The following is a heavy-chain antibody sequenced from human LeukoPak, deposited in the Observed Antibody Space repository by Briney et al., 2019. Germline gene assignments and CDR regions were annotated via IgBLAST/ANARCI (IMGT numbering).Heavy chain of an antibody. Sequence: KPSETLSLTCIVSGGSISGHYWSWIRQHPGMGLEWIGYIYNSDSGSTNYNPSLKSRVTISVDTSKNQFSLKLSSVTAADTAVYYCARHSYLECFQHWGQGTLVTVSS. J-gene: IGHJ1*01. V-gene: IGHV4-59*08. D-gene: IGHD2-2*01. CDR1: GGSISGHY. CDR3: ARHSYLECFQH. CDR2: IYNSDSGST.